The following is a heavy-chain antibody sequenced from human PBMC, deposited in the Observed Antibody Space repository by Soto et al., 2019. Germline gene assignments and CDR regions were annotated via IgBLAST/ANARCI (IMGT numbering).Heavy chain of an antibody. J-gene: IGHJ4*02. CDR2: ISRSSSYI. CDR1: GFTFSSYS. D-gene: IGHD2-21*02. CDR3: ARDQGAGGGNSLDY. V-gene: IGHV3-21*01. Sequence: EVQLVESGGGLVKPGGSLRLSCAASGFTFSSYSMNWVRQAPGKGLEWVSSISRSSSYIYYADSVEGRFTISRDNAKNSLYLQMNSLRAEDTAVYYCARDQGAGGGNSLDYWGQGTLVTVSS.